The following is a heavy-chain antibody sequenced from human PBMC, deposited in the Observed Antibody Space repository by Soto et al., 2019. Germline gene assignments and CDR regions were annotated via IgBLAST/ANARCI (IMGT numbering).Heavy chain of an antibody. CDR3: ARLGVRYQLISWLDP. V-gene: IGHV4-34*01. D-gene: IGHD3-10*01. CDR1: GGSFSGYY. CDR2: INHSGST. J-gene: IGHJ5*02. Sequence: PSETLSLTCAFYGGSFSGYYWSWIRQPPGKGLEWIGEINHSGSTNYNPSLKSRVTISVDTSKNQFSLKLSSVTAADTAVYYCARLGVRYQLISWLDPWGQGTLVTVSS.